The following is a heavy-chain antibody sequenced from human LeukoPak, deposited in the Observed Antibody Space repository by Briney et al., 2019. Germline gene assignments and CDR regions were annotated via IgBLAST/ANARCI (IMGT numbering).Heavy chain of an antibody. CDR2: INPSVGST. Sequence: ASVKVSCKASGYTFTSYYMHWVRQAAGQGLEWMGIINPSVGSTSYAQKFQGRVTMTRDTSTSTVYMELSSLRSEDTAVYYCAVDFWSGYLDYWGQGTLVTVSS. J-gene: IGHJ4*02. D-gene: IGHD3-3*01. V-gene: IGHV1-46*03. CDR3: AVDFWSGYLDY. CDR1: GYTFTSYY.